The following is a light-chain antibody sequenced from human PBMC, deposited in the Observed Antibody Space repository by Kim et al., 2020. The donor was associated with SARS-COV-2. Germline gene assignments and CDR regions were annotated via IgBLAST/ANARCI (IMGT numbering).Light chain of an antibody. CDR1: SSDVGGYNY. CDR3: SSYISSTVV. J-gene: IGLJ2*01. Sequence: PGQSISISCTGDSSDVGGYNYVTWYQQHTGKAPKRMIYDVSNRPSGVSNRFSGSKSGNTASLTISGLQAEDEADYYCSSYISSTVVFGGGTQLTVL. CDR2: DVS. V-gene: IGLV2-14*03.